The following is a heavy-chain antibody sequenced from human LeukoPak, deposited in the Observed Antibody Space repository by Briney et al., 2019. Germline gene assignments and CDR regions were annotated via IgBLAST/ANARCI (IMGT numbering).Heavy chain of an antibody. CDR1: GFTFSSYG. V-gene: IGHV3-30*18. J-gene: IGHJ6*02. CDR3: AKVYGSGPPVYYYYYGMDV. CDR2: ISYDGSNK. D-gene: IGHD3-10*01. Sequence: PGRSLRLSCAASGFTFSSYGMRWVRQAPGKGLEWVAVISYDGSNKYYADSVKGRFTISRDNSKNTLYLQMNSLRAEDTAVYYCAKVYGSGPPVYYYYYGMDVWGQGTTVTVSS.